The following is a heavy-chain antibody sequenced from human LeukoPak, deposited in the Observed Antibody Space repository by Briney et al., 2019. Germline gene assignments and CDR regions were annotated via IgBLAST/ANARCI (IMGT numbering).Heavy chain of an antibody. J-gene: IGHJ4*02. CDR2: IKQDGSEK. CDR1: GSTVSIHW. D-gene: IGHD3-3*01. V-gene: IGHV3-7*01. Sequence: GRSLTLSCAASGSTVSIHWMSSVRLAPRKWLECLPNIKQDGSEKYYVDSVKGRFTISRDNAKNSLYLQMNSLRAEDTAVYYCARIYDFWSGPETYFDYWGQGTLVTVSS. CDR3: ARIYDFWSGPETYFDY.